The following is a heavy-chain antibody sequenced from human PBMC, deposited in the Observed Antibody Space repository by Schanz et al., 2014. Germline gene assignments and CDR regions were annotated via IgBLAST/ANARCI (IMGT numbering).Heavy chain of an antibody. D-gene: IGHD5-12*01. V-gene: IGHV1-46*01. CDR2: INPSGGST. J-gene: IGHJ6*02. CDR3: ARDLTVDTGYVVHYYYYGMDV. CDR1: GGTFSSYT. Sequence: QVQLVQSGAEVKKPGSSVKVSCKASGGTFSSYTISWMRQAPGQGLEWMGMINPSGGSTTYAQKFQGRVTMTRDTSTSTVYMELSSLRSEDTAVYFCARDLTVDTGYVVHYYYYGMDVWGQGTLVTVSS.